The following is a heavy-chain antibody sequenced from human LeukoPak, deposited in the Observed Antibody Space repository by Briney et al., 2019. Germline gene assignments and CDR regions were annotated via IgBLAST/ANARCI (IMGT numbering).Heavy chain of an antibody. CDR2: ISYNGNDK. Sequence: GRSLRLSCAASGFTFSSYAMHWVRQAPGKGLEWVAVISYNGNDKYYADSVKGRFTISRDNSKNTLYLQMSILRADDTAVYYCARDLSAGAADYHFAYWGQGTLVIVSS. D-gene: IGHD6-13*01. CDR1: GFTFSSYA. CDR3: ARDLSAGAADYHFAY. V-gene: IGHV3-30-3*01. J-gene: IGHJ4*02.